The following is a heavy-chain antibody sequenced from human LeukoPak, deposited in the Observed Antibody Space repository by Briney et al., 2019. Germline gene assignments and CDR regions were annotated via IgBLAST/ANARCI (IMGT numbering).Heavy chain of an antibody. CDR3: AKVGVSRDTAMLTTFDY. D-gene: IGHD5-18*01. Sequence: GGSLRLSCAASGFTFSSYAMSWVRQAPGKGLEWVSAISGSGGSTYYADSVKGRFTISRDNSKNTLYLQMNSLRAEDTAVYYCAKVGVSRDTAMLTTFDYWGQGTLVTVSS. CDR1: GFTFSSYA. J-gene: IGHJ4*02. CDR2: ISGSGGST. V-gene: IGHV3-23*01.